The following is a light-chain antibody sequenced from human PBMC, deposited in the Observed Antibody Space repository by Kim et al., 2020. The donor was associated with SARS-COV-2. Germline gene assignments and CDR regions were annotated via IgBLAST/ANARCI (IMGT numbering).Light chain of an antibody. CDR2: DAS. Sequence: LSLSPGERVTLTCRAGQSVSSYLAWYQHKPGQAPRLLIDDASTRAPGIPARFSGSGSGTDFTLTISSLEPDDFAVYYCQQRTTWLTFGGGTKVEI. V-gene: IGKV3-11*01. CDR3: QQRTTWLT. J-gene: IGKJ4*01. CDR1: QSVSSY.